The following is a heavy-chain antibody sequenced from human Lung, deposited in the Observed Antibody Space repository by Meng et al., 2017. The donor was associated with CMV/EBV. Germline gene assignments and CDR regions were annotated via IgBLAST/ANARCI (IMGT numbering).Heavy chain of an antibody. CDR3: ARGPTVTRFDY. Sequence: ASVKVSCKGSGYSFTGGYYMHWVRQAPGQGLEWMGWINTKRGGPNYGEKFQGRVTMTRDTSISTVYMEVSRLRPDDTAVYYCARGPTVTRFDYLGQGTLVTVSS. J-gene: IGHJ4*02. D-gene: IGHD4-11*01. V-gene: IGHV1-2*02. CDR2: INTKRGGP. CDR1: GYSFTGGYY.